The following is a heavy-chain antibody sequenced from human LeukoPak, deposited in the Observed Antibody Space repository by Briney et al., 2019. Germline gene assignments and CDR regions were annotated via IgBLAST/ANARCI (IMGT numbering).Heavy chain of an antibody. D-gene: IGHD3-3*01. CDR3: VRESGYSFDY. CDR1: GFTFTSYD. CDR2: IKGDGSEK. Sequence: GGSLRLSCAASGFTFTSYDMHWVRQAPGKGLEWVANIKGDGSEKFYVDSVEGRFTISRDNAKNSLYLQMNSLRAEDTAVYYCVRESGYSFDYWGQGSLVTVSS. J-gene: IGHJ4*02. V-gene: IGHV3-7*03.